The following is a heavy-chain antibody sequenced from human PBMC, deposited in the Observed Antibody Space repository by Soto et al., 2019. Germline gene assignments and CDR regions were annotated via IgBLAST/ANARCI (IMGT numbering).Heavy chain of an antibody. D-gene: IGHD2-21*01. CDR1: GFTFSSYA. V-gene: IGHV3-23*01. Sequence: GGSLRLSCSASGFTFSSYAMSWVRQAPGKGLEWVSAISGSGGSTYYADSVKGRFTISRDNSKNTLYLQMNSLRAADTAVYYCASFGFCGGDCYSDYWGQGTLVTVSS. CDR2: ISGSGGST. J-gene: IGHJ4*02. CDR3: ASFGFCGGDCYSDY.